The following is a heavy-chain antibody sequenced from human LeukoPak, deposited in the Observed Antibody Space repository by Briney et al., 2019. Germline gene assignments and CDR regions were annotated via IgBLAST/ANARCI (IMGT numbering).Heavy chain of an antibody. V-gene: IGHV3-48*03. CDR3: AREDCSGGSCHFDY. Sequence: GGSLRLSCAASGFTFSSYEMNWVRQAPGKGLEWVSYISSSGSTIYYADSVKGRFTISRDNAKNSLYLQMNSLRAEHTAVYYCAREDCSGGSCHFDYWGQGTLVTVSS. D-gene: IGHD2-15*01. J-gene: IGHJ4*02. CDR2: ISSSGSTI. CDR1: GFTFSSYE.